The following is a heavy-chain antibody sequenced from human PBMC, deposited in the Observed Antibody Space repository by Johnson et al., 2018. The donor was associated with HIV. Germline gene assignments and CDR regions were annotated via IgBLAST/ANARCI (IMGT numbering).Heavy chain of an antibody. V-gene: IGHV3-20*04. CDR1: GFTFDDYG. CDR3: ARGDGYRRAFDI. J-gene: IGHJ3*02. Sequence: VQLVESGGGLIQPGGSLRLSCAAFGFTFDDYGMSWVRQAPEKGLEWVSGISWDGGSSYYADSVQGRFTISRDNSKNTLYLQMNSLRAEDTAVYYCARGDGYRRAFDIWGQGTMVTVSS. CDR2: ISWDGGSS. D-gene: IGHD1-1*01.